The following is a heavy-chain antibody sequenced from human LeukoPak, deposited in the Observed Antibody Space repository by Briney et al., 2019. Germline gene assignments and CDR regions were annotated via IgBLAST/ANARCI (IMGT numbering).Heavy chain of an antibody. CDR1: GGSISSYY. Sequence: SETLSLTCTVSGGSISSYYWSWIRQPPGKGLEWIGEVNHSGSTNYNPSLKSRVTISVDTSKNQFSLKLSSVTAADTAVYYCARGRHYGYFDYWGQGTLVTVSS. CDR2: VNHSGST. J-gene: IGHJ4*02. V-gene: IGHV4-34*01. D-gene: IGHD3-16*01. CDR3: ARGRHYGYFDY.